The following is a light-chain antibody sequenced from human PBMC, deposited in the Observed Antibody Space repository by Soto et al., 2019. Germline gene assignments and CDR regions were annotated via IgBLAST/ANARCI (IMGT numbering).Light chain of an antibody. Sequence: QSVVTQPPSASGTPGQRVTISCSGSSSNIGSNYVYWYQQLPGTAPKLVIYRNDQRTSGVPDRFSGSKSGTSASLAISGLRSDDEAEYYCAAWDDSLSGHVVFGGGTKLTVL. CDR2: RND. CDR3: AAWDDSLSGHVV. J-gene: IGLJ2*01. V-gene: IGLV1-47*01. CDR1: SSNIGSNY.